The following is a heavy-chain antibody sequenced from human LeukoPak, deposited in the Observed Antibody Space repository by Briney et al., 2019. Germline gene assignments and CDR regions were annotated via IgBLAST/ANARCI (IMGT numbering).Heavy chain of an antibody. V-gene: IGHV4-59*01. CDR3: ARDPGIAARRINAFDI. J-gene: IGHJ3*02. CDR2: IYYSGST. Sequence: SETLSLTCTVSGGSISSYYWSWIRQPPGKGLEWIGYIYYSGSTNYNPSLKSRVTISVDTSKNQFSLKLSSVTAADTAVYYCARDPGIAARRINAFDIWGQGTMVTVSS. D-gene: IGHD6-6*01. CDR1: GGSISSYY.